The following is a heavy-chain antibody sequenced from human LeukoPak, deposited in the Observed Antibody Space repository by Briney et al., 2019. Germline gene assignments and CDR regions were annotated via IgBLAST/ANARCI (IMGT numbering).Heavy chain of an antibody. J-gene: IGHJ4*02. CDR2: IYYSGST. CDR3: ARATPPGSGYYRYFDY. D-gene: IGHD3-22*01. CDR1: GGSISSGDYY. Sequence: PSETLSLTCTVSGGSISSGDYYWSWIRQPPGKGLEWIGYIYYSGSTYYNPSLKSRVTISVDTSKNQFSLKLSSVTAADTAVYYCARATPPGSGYYRYFDYWGQGTLVTVSS. V-gene: IGHV4-30-4*08.